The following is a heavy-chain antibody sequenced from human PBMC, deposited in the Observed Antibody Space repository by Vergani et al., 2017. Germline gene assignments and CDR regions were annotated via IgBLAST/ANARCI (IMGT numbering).Heavy chain of an antibody. CDR2: MNPNSGNT. Sequence: QVQLVQSGAEVKKPGASVKVSCKASGYTFTSYGINWVRQATGQGLEWMGWMNPNSGNTGYAQKFQGRDTMTRKTTISTAYMELSSLRSEDTAVYYWGRESEWVCSSTSCLDYYYYYMDVWGKGTTVTVSS. D-gene: IGHD2-2*01. CDR1: GYTFTSYG. J-gene: IGHJ6*03. V-gene: IGHV1-8*02. CDR3: GRESEWVCSSTSCLDYYYYYMDV.